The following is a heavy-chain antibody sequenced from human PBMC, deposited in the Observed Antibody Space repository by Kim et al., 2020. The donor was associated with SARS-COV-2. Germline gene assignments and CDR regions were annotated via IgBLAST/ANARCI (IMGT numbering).Heavy chain of an antibody. J-gene: IGHJ4*02. CDR3: ARVRNYYDSSGYSIAYYFDY. D-gene: IGHD3-22*01. V-gene: IGHV4-59*01. Sequence: RVTISVDTSKNQFSLKLSSVTAADTAVYYCARVRNYYDSSGYSIAYYFDYWGQGTLVTVSS.